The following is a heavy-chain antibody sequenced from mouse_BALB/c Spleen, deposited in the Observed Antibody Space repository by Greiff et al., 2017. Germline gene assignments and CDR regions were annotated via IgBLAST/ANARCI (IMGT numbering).Heavy chain of an antibody. D-gene: IGHD2-1*01. CDR3: ARQEYGNYRAWFAY. Sequence: EVQLQESGPSLVKPSQTLSLTCSVTGDSITSGYWNWIRKFPGNKLEYMGYISYSGSTYYNPSLKSRISITRDTSKNQYYLQLNSVTTEDTATYYCARQEYGNYRAWFAYWGQGTLVTVSA. J-gene: IGHJ3*01. CDR1: GDSITSGY. V-gene: IGHV3-8*02. CDR2: ISYSGST.